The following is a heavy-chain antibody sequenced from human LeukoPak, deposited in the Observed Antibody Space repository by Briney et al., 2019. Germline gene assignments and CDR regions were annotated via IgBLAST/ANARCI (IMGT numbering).Heavy chain of an antibody. J-gene: IGHJ4*02. D-gene: IGHD3-9*01. CDR1: GFTFDDYA. Sequence: PGRSLRLSCAASGFTFDDYAMHWVRQAPGKGLEWVSRISWNSGSIDYADSVKGRFTISRDNAKNSLYLQMNSLRAEDTALYYCAKESGEYFALDYWGRGTLVTVSS. CDR3: AKESGEYFALDY. V-gene: IGHV3-9*01. CDR2: ISWNSGSI.